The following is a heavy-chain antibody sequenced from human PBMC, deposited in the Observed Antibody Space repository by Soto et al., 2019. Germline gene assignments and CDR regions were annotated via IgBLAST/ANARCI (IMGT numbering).Heavy chain of an antibody. CDR3: ARDLGYYDSSGYFDY. CDR1: GFTFSDYY. V-gene: IGHV3-11*01. J-gene: IGHJ4*02. CDR2: ISSSGNII. Sequence: GGSLRLSCAASGFTFSDYYMSWIRQAPGKGLEWVSYISSSGNIIYYADSVKGRFAISRDNAKNSLYLQMNSLRAEDTAVYYCARDLGYYDSSGYFDYWGQGTLVTVSS. D-gene: IGHD3-22*01.